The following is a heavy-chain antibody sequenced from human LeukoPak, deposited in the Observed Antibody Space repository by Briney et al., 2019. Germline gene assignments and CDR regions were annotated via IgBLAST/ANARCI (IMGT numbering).Heavy chain of an antibody. Sequence: GASVKVSCKASGGTFSSYAISWVRQAPGQGLDWMGRIIPILGIANYAQKFQGRVTITADKSTSTAYMELSSLRSEDTAVYYCAARGYSYSDFDYWGQGTLVTVSS. D-gene: IGHD5-18*01. CDR3: AARGYSYSDFDY. CDR1: GGTFSSYA. J-gene: IGHJ4*02. CDR2: IIPILGIA. V-gene: IGHV1-69*04.